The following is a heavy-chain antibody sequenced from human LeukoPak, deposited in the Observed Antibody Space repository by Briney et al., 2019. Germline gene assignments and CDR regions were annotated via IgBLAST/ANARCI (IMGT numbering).Heavy chain of an antibody. CDR3: AKRSTSSSFDY. Sequence: ASVKVSCKASGYTFTSYYMHWVRQAPGQGLEWMGIINPSGGSTTYAQKFQGRVTMTRDTSTSTVYMELSSLRSEDTALYYCAKRSTSSSFDYWGQGTLVTVSS. J-gene: IGHJ4*02. V-gene: IGHV1-46*01. CDR1: GYTFTSYY. D-gene: IGHD6-6*01. CDR2: INPSGGST.